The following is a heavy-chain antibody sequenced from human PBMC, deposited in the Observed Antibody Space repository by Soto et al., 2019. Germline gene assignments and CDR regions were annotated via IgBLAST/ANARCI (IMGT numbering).Heavy chain of an antibody. J-gene: IGHJ4*02. V-gene: IGHV1-2*02. D-gene: IGHD1-1*01. Sequence: ASVKVSCKASGYTFSDYYIHLVRQTPGQGLEWMGWINPNSGGTKYAPKFQGGVTMTRDTSITTAYMELSRLRSGDTAVYYCAREPATAKPEGVDFWGQGTLVTAPQ. CDR2: INPNSGGT. CDR3: AREPATAKPEGVDF. CDR1: GYTFSDYY.